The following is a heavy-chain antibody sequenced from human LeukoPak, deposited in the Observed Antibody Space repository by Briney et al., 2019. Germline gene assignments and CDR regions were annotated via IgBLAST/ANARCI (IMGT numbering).Heavy chain of an antibody. CDR3: AKDLLLWFGEYRDDY. CDR1: GFTFSSYG. D-gene: IGHD3-10*01. J-gene: IGHJ4*02. Sequence: GSLGLSCAASGFTFSSYGMHWVRQAPGKGLEWVAFIRYDGSNKYYADSVKGRFTISRDNSKNTLYLQMNSLRAEDTAVYYCAKDLLLWFGEYRDDYWGQGTLVTVSS. V-gene: IGHV3-30*02. CDR2: IRYDGSNK.